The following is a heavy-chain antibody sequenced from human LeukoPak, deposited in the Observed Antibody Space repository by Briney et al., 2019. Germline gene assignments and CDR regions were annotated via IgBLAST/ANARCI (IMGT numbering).Heavy chain of an antibody. Sequence: GGSLRLSCAASGFTFSSYAMHWVRQAPGKALEWVAVISYDGSNKYYADSVKGRFTISRDNSKNTLYLQMNSLRAEDTAVYYCARAYLMAVAGTVDYWGQGTLVTVSS. J-gene: IGHJ4*02. CDR1: GFTFSSYA. V-gene: IGHV3-30*04. D-gene: IGHD6-19*01. CDR2: ISYDGSNK. CDR3: ARAYLMAVAGTVDY.